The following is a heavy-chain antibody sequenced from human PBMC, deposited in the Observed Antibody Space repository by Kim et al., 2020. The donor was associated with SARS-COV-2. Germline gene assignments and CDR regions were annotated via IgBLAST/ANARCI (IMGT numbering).Heavy chain of an antibody. CDR3: TWGWGSTYCSGGDCSGPKGVDAFDI. CDR1: GFIFRSYS. V-gene: IGHV3-21*01. D-gene: IGHD2-15*01. Sequence: GGSLRLSCEGSGFIFRSYSMNWVRQAPGKGLEWVSSISSRSSYIYYADSVRGRFTISRDNAKNSLYLHMNSLRAEDTAVYYCTWGWGSTYCSGGDCSGPKGVDAFDIWGQGTMVTVSS. CDR2: ISSRSSYI. J-gene: IGHJ3*02.